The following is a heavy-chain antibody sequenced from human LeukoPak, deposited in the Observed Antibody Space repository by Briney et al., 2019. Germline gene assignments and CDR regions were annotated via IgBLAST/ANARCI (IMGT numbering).Heavy chain of an antibody. CDR3: ARVLARADFWSGYHYYYYYMDV. CDR2: IYYSGST. J-gene: IGHJ6*03. CDR1: GGSISSSSYY. D-gene: IGHD3-3*01. Sequence: SETLSLTCTVSGGSISSSSYYWGWIRQPPGKGLEWIGRIYYSGSTYYHPSLKSRVTISVDTSKNQFSLKLSSVTAADTAVYYCARVLARADFWSGYHYYYYYMDVWGKGTTVTVSS. V-gene: IGHV4-39*07.